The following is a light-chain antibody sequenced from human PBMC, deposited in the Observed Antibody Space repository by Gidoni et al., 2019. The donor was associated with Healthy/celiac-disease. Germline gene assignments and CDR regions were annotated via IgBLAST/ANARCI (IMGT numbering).Light chain of an antibody. CDR2: EDN. J-gene: IGLJ2*01. Sequence: NFMLTQPYSVSESPGKTVTISCTRSSGSSASNYVQWYQKRPGSAPTTVIYEDNQRPSGVPDRFSGSIDSSSNSASLTISGLKTEDEADYYCQSYDSSNHAVFGGGTKLTVL. CDR3: QSYDSSNHAV. V-gene: IGLV6-57*04. CDR1: SGSSASNY.